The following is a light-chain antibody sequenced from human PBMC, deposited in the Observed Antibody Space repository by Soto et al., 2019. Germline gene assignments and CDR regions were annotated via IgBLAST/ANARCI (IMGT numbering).Light chain of an antibody. V-gene: IGLV1-47*01. CDR2: RNN. CDR3: AAWDDSLSGFYV. J-gene: IGLJ1*01. CDR1: SGTNY. Sequence: QSVLTQSPSASGPPGQTVTISCSGSSGTNYVYWYQQLPVTAPKLLIYRNNQRPSGVPDRFSGSKSGTSASLAISGLRSEDEADYYCAAWDDSLSGFYVFGTGTKVTVL.